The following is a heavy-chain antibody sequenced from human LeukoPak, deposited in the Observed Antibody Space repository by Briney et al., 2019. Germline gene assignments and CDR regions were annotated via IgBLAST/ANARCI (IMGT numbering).Heavy chain of an antibody. CDR1: GGTFSSYA. D-gene: IGHD6-19*01. CDR3: ARPSTGRIAVAPFDY. V-gene: IGHV1-69*13. CDR2: IIPIFGTA. J-gene: IGHJ4*02. Sequence: GASVKVSYKASGGTFSSYAIRWVRQAPGQGLEWMGGIIPIFGTANYAQKFQGRVTITADESTSTAYMELSSLRSEDTAEYYCARPSTGRIAVAPFDYWGQGTLVTVSS.